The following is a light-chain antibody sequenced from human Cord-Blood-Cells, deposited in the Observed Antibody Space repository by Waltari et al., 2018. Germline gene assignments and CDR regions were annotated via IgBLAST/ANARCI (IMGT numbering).Light chain of an antibody. CDR3: QQYNSPFT. J-gene: IGKJ3*01. CDR1: QSISSW. V-gene: IGKV1-5*01. Sequence: DIQMTQSPSTLSASVGDRVTITCRASQSISSWLAWYQQKPGKAPKLLIYDASSLESGVPSRFSGIGSGTEFTLTISSPQPDDFATYYCQQYNSPFTFGPGTKVDIK. CDR2: DAS.